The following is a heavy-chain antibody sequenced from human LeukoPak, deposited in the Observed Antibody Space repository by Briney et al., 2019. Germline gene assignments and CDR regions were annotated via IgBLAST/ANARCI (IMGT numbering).Heavy chain of an antibody. CDR3: AKDHTIRSFDS. J-gene: IGHJ4*02. D-gene: IGHD1-14*01. CDR2: IYYSGIT. CDR1: GGSISSGGYY. Sequence: SETLSLTCTVSGGSISSGGYYWSWIRQHPGKGLEWIGYIYYSGITQYNPSLKSRITISLDTSKNQFSLKLSSVTAADTAVYYCAKDHTIRSFDSWGQGTLVTVSS. V-gene: IGHV4-31*03.